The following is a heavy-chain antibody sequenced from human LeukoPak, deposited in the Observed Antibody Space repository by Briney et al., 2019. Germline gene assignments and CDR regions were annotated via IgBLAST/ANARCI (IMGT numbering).Heavy chain of an antibody. CDR1: GFTFSSYG. Sequence: GGSLRLSCAASGFTFSSYGMHWVRQAPGKRLEWVAFIRYDGSNKYYADSVKGRFTISRDNSKNTLYLQMNSLGAEDTAVYYCARGLRYGSGSYVIDPWGQGTLVTVSS. CDR2: IRYDGSNK. V-gene: IGHV3-30*02. J-gene: IGHJ5*02. D-gene: IGHD3-10*01. CDR3: ARGLRYGSGSYVIDP.